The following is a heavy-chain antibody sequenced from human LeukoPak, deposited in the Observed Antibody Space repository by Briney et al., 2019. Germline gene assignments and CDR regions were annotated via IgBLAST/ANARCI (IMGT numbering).Heavy chain of an antibody. J-gene: IGHJ5*02. CDR1: GGTFSSYA. D-gene: IGHD3-9*01. V-gene: IGHV1-69*06. CDR3: ARGDILTGTNWFDP. CDR2: IIPIFGTA. Sequence: SVKVSCKASGGTFSSYAISWVRQAPGQGLEWMGGIIPIFGTANYAQKFQGRVTITADKSTSTAYMELSSLRSEDTAVYYCARGDILTGTNWFDPWGQGTLVTVSS.